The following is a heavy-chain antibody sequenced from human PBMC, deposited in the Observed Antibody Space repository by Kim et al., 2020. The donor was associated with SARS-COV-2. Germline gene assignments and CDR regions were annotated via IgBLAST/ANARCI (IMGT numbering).Heavy chain of an antibody. Sequence: SETLSLTCTVSGGSISSSSYYWGWIRQPPGKGLEWIGSIYYSGSTYYNPSLKSRVTISVDTSKNQFSLKLSSVTAADTAVYYCARQSGLPFRKDTAEEIVLMVYAMGGGAFDIWGQGTMVTVSS. CDR1: GGSISSSSYY. CDR3: ARQSGLPFRKDTAEEIVLMVYAMGGGAFDI. V-gene: IGHV4-39*01. D-gene: IGHD2-8*01. J-gene: IGHJ3*02. CDR2: IYYSGST.